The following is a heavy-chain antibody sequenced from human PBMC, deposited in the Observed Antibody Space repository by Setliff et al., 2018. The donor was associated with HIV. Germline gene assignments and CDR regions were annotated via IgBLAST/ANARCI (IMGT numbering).Heavy chain of an antibody. J-gene: IGHJ4*02. CDR2: ISPGSGGT. Sequence: ASVKVSCKASGYTFTSYGISWVRQAPGQGLEWMGWISPGSGGTNFVSQKFQGRVTMTRDASTTTAYMEVNRLTSDDTAVYYCAKGQGPVDYWGQGTLVTVSS. CDR3: AKGQGPVDY. CDR1: GYTFTSYG. V-gene: IGHV1-2*02.